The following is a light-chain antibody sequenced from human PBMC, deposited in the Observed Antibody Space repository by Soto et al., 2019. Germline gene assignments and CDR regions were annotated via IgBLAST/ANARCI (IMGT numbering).Light chain of an antibody. Sequence: MMMTQSPATLSVSPGERVTLSCRTSHSVNSHVAWYQQKPGQAPSLLLYGASTRATGIPVRFSGSGFGTEFTLTISSLQSEDFAVYYCQQYKNWPLFGQGTRLEIK. J-gene: IGKJ5*01. CDR3: QQYKNWPL. V-gene: IGKV3-15*01. CDR1: HSVNSH. CDR2: GAS.